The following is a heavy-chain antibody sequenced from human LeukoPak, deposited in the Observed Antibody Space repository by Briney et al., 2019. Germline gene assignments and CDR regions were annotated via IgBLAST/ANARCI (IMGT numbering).Heavy chain of an antibody. CDR2: INPNSGGT. V-gene: IGHV1-2*02. D-gene: IGHD3-10*01. Sequence: GASVKVSCKASGYTFMSNYIHWVRQAPGQGLEWMGWINPNSGGTNYAQKFQGRVTMTRDTSISTAYMELSRLRSDDTAVYYCARGHAFIFLWFGSHNWFDPWGQGTLVTVSS. J-gene: IGHJ5*02. CDR1: GYTFMSNY. CDR3: ARGHAFIFLWFGSHNWFDP.